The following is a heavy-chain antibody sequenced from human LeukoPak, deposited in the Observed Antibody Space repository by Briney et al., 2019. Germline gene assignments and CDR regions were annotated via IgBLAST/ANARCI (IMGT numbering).Heavy chain of an antibody. J-gene: IGHJ4*02. CDR1: GGSFSGYY. D-gene: IGHD1-26*01. Sequence: SETLSLTCAVYGGSFSGYYWSWIRQPPGKGLEWIGEINHSGSTNYNPSLKSRVTISVDTSNHQFSLKLSSVTAADTAVYYCARLSGATPKRNFDYWGQGTLVTVST. CDR2: INHSGST. V-gene: IGHV4-34*01. CDR3: ARLSGATPKRNFDY.